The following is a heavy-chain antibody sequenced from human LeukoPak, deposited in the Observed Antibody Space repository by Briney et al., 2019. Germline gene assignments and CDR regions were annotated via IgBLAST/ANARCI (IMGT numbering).Heavy chain of an antibody. V-gene: IGHV3-11*01. J-gene: IGHJ4*02. CDR1: GFTFSDYY. D-gene: IGHD2-21*01. Sequence: PGGSLRLSCAASGFTFSDYYMSWIRQAPGKGLEWVSYISSGGSTIYYADSVKGRFTISRDNAKNSLYLQMNSQRAEDTAVYYCARHLVVATYDYWGQGTLVTVSS. CDR2: ISSGGSTI. CDR3: ARHLVVATYDY.